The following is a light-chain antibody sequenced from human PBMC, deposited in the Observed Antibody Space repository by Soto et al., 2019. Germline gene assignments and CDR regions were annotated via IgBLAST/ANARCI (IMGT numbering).Light chain of an antibody. CDR3: QQNNGLPT. Sequence: DIQMTQSPSSLSASVGDRVTITCQASQDITNSLNWYQQKPGKAPKLLICDASNLEPGVPSRFSGSGSGTDFTFSISSLQPEDIATYYCQQNNGLPTFGGGTKVEIK. V-gene: IGKV1-33*01. CDR1: QDITNS. CDR2: DAS. J-gene: IGKJ4*01.